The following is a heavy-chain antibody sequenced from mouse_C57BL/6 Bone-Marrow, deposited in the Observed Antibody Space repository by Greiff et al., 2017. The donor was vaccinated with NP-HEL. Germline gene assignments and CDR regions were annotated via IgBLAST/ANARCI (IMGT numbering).Heavy chain of an antibody. CDR1: GFSLTSYA. Sequence: VQLKQPGPGLVAPSQSLSITCTVSGFSLTSYAISWVRQPPGKGLEWLGVIRTGGGTPYNSAHKSRLSISKDNSKSQVFLKMNSLQADDAARYYCARKALHFDYWGQGTTLTVSS. CDR3: ARKALHFDY. CDR2: IRTGGGT. J-gene: IGHJ2*01. V-gene: IGHV2-9-1*01.